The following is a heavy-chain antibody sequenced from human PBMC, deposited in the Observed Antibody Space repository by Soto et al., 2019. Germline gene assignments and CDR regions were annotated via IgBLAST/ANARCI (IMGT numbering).Heavy chain of an antibody. CDR3: AREILYYDILTHHYYYYGMDV. J-gene: IGHJ6*02. CDR1: GYTFTGYY. D-gene: IGHD3-9*01. Sequence: ASVKVSCKASGYTFTGYYMHWVRQAPGQGLEWMGWINPNSGGTNYAQKFQGRVTMTRDTSISTAYMELSRLRSDDTAVYDCAREILYYDILTHHYYYYGMDVWGQGTTVTVSS. CDR2: INPNSGGT. V-gene: IGHV1-2*02.